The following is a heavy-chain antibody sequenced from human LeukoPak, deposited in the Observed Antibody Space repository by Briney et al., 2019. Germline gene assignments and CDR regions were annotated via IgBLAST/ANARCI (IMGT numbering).Heavy chain of an antibody. CDR1: GYTFTSYA. CDR3: ARVWGIAAAGYYYYYYMDV. J-gene: IGHJ6*03. D-gene: IGHD6-13*01. CDR2: INAGNGNT. V-gene: IGHV1-3*03. Sequence: ASVKVSCKASGYTFTSYAMHWVRQAPGQRLEWMGWINAGNGNTKYSQEFQGRVTITADKSTSTAYMELSSLRSEDTAVYYCARVWGIAAAGYYYYYYMDVWGKGTTVTVSS.